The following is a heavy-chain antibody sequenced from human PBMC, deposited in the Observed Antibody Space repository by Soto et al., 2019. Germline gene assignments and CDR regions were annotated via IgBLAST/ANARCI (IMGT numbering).Heavy chain of an antibody. D-gene: IGHD3-10*01. CDR2: IIPIFGTA. CDR1: GGTFSSYA. Sequence: SVKVSCKASGGTFSSYAIIWVRQAPGQGLEWMGGIIPIFGTANYAQKFQGRVTITADESTSTAYMELSSLRSEDTAVYYCAIWFGELPHYFDYWGQGTLVTVSS. J-gene: IGHJ4*02. V-gene: IGHV1-69*13. CDR3: AIWFGELPHYFDY.